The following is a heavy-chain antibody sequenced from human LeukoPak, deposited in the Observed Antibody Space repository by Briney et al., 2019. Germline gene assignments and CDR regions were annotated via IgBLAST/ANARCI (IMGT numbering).Heavy chain of an antibody. Sequence: PGGSLSLSCAASGFIFSNYWMTWVRQAPGKGVEWVANIKEDGSEKYYLDSVSGRFTISRDNAKNSLYLQMNSLRAEDTAVYYCVKVSIAVAGSDYWGQGTLVTVSS. CDR2: IKEDGSEK. CDR1: GFIFSNYW. D-gene: IGHD6-13*01. V-gene: IGHV3-7*01. J-gene: IGHJ4*02. CDR3: VKVSIAVAGSDY.